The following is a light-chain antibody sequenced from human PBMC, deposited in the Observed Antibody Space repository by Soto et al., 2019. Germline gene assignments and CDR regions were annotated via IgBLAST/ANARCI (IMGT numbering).Light chain of an antibody. CDR2: GSS. CDR3: QQYDNWTHC. Sequence: EIAMTQSPATLSAPPGERATLSCRASQNLSPNLAWYQQQPGQAPRLLIYGSSTSATGIPARFSGSGSGTDFTLTISSLQSEDFAGYCYQQYDNWTHCFGQGTKLEIK. V-gene: IGKV3-15*01. J-gene: IGKJ2*03. CDR1: QNLSPN.